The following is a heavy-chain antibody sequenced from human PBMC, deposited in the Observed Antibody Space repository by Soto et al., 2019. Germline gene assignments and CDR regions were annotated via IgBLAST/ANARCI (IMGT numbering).Heavy chain of an antibody. CDR3: ARESDH. CDR1: VFTFSSYA. J-gene: IGHJ4*02. Sequence: PGWSLRLSCASSVFTFSSYAMSWVRQAPGKGLEWVSTISGSGGGTYYADSMKGRFTISRDNSKNTLYLQMYSLRVEDTAVYYCARESDHWGQGTLVTVSS. V-gene: IGHV3-23*01. CDR2: ISGSGGGT.